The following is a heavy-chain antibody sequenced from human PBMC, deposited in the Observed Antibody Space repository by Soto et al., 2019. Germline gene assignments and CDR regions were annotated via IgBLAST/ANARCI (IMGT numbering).Heavy chain of an antibody. V-gene: IGHV2-5*02. J-gene: IGHJ4*02. CDR2: IYWDDSK. Sequence: QITLKESGPTLVRPTQTLTLTCAFSGFSLSTSGVGVGWIRQPPGKALEWLAVIYWDDSKHYSPSLRSRLTLTKDPSKNQVVLTMTNMDPMDTGTYYCAHKGPEAWPLDYWGQGTLVTVSS. CDR3: AHKGPEAWPLDY. CDR1: GFSLSTSGVG.